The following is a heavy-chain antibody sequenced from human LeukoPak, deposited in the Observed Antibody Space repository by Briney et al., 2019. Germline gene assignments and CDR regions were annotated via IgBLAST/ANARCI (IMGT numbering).Heavy chain of an antibody. J-gene: IGHJ4*02. V-gene: IGHV3-53*01. CDR2: IYSGGST. Sequence: GGSLRLSCAASGFTVSRNYMSWVRQAPGKGLEWVSVIYSGGSTYYADSVKGRFTISRDNSKNTLYLQMNSLRAEDTAVYYCATVRSGQEYFDYWGQGTLVTVSS. CDR3: ATVRSGQEYFDY. D-gene: IGHD3-3*01. CDR1: GFTVSRNY.